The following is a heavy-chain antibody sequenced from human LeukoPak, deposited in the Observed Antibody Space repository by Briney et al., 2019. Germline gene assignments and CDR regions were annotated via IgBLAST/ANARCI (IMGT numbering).Heavy chain of an antibody. CDR3: ARGLKTDGVY. J-gene: IGHJ4*02. CDR2: INPNNDGT. Sequence: ASVKVSCKASGYTFTAYYIHWARQAPGQGLEWMGWINPNNDGTRYIQKFQGRVTMTRDTSISTAYMELSSLTSDDTAVYYCARGLKTDGVYWGQGTLVTVSS. D-gene: IGHD2-8*01. CDR1: GYTFTAYY. V-gene: IGHV1-2*02.